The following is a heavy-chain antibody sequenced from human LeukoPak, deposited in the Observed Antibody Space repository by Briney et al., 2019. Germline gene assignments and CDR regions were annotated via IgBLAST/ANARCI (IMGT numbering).Heavy chain of an antibody. D-gene: IGHD5-18*01. Sequence: SVKVSCKASGGTFSSYAISWVRQAPGQGLEWMGGIIPIFGTANYTQKFQGRVTITTDESTSTAYMELSSLRSEDTAVYYCARAGYSYGSGYAFDIWGQGTMVTVSS. V-gene: IGHV1-69*05. CDR1: GGTFSSYA. CDR2: IIPIFGTA. CDR3: ARAGYSYGSGYAFDI. J-gene: IGHJ3*02.